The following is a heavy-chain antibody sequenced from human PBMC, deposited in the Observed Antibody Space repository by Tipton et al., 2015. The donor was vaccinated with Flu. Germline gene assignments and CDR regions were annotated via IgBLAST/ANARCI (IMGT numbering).Heavy chain of an antibody. Sequence: TLSLTCSVSGGSISSSSYYWSWIRQPAGKGLEWIGRIYTSGSTNYNPSLKSRVTISLDTSKNQFSLKLNSVTAADTAVYYCARDLGTFSWFDSWGQGTLVTVSS. CDR3: ARDLGTFSWFDS. CDR1: GGSISSSSYY. V-gene: IGHV4-61*02. J-gene: IGHJ5*01. CDR2: IYTSGST.